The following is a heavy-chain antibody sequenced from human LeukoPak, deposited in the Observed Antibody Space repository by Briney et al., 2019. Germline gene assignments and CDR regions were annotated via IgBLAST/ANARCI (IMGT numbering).Heavy chain of an antibody. CDR1: GFTFSSYD. Sequence: GGSLRLSCAASGFTFSSYDMHWVRQATGKGLEWVSGIGTGGDTYYPDSVKGRFTISRENAKNSLYLQMNSLRAGDTAVYYCASGIAAAGSFEYWGQGTLVTVSS. D-gene: IGHD6-13*01. J-gene: IGHJ4*02. V-gene: IGHV3-13*04. CDR2: IGTGGDT. CDR3: ASGIAAAGSFEY.